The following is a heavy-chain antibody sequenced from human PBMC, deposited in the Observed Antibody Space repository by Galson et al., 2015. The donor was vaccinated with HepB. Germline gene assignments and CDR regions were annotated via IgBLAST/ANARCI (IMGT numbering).Heavy chain of an antibody. CDR3: AKLPEGWLELIFYDY. D-gene: IGHD5-24*01. Sequence: SLRLSCAASGFTFSSYAMSWVRQAPGKGLECVSAISGSGGSTYYADSVKGRFTISRNNYKNTVYLQMNSLGAEDTAVYYCAKLPEGWLELIFYDYWGQGTLVTVSS. V-gene: IGHV3-23*01. CDR2: ISGSGGST. CDR1: GFTFSSYA. J-gene: IGHJ4*02.